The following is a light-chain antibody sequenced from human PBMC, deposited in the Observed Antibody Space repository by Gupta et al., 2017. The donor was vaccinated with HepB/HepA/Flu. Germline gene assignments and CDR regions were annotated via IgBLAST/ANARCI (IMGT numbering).Light chain of an antibody. V-gene: IGKV3-11*01. CDR3: QQCSNWPRT. CDR1: QSVSGC. Sequence: EMVLRQSPAALSLSPGERATLYCRASQSVSGCLAWYQQKPGQAPRLLIYGTYNRPTGIPARFSGSGSGTDFTLTISSLEPEDFAVYYCQQCSNWPRTFGQGTKVEIK. CDR2: GTY. J-gene: IGKJ1*01.